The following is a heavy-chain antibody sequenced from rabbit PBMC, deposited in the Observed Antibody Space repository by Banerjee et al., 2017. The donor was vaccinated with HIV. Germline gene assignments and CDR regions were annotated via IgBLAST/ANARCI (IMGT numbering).Heavy chain of an antibody. CDR1: GFSFSSSYY. CDR2: INTGNSGNT. J-gene: IGHJ4*01. V-gene: IGHV1S45*01. D-gene: IGHD4-1*01. Sequence: QEQLKETGGGLVQPEGSLTLTCTASGFSFSSSYYMCWVRQAPGKGLEWIGCINTGNSGNTSYASWATGRFTISKTSSTTVTLQMTSLTAADTATYLCARDLAGAIGWNFNLWGPGTLVTVS. CDR3: ARDLAGAIGWNFNL.